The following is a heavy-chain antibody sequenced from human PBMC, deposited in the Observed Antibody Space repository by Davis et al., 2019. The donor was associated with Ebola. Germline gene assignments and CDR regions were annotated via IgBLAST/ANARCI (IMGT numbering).Heavy chain of an antibody. Sequence: GESLKISCAASGLSFSSYSMNWVRQAPGKRLEWLSIINLSDDNVYYIDPVKGRFTVSRDNSKDTLYLQMNGLTVADTGVYFCAKGATRYFDSSGFFEHWGQGTPVTVSS. V-gene: IGHV3-NL1*01. D-gene: IGHD3-22*01. J-gene: IGHJ5*02. CDR2: INLSDDNV. CDR1: GLSFSSYS. CDR3: AKGATRYFDSSGFFEH.